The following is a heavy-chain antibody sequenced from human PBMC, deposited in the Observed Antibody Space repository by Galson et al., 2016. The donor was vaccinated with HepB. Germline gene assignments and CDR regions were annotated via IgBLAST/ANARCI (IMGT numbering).Heavy chain of an antibody. CDR2: IRGDGAHT. CDR1: GFNFANHG. CDR3: TKDRLPWTYYGASFDV. J-gene: IGHJ4*02. V-gene: IGHV3-23*01. D-gene: IGHD3-3*01. Sequence: SLRLSCAASGFNFANHGMNWVRQAPGKGLEWVSSIRGDGAHTDYADSVKGRFTISRDKSRRTVFLQMNTLRVDDTGVYYCTKDRLPWTYYGASFDVWGPGTPVSVSS.